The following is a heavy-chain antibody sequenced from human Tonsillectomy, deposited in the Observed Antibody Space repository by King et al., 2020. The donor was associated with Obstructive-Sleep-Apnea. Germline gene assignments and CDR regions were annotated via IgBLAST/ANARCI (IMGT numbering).Heavy chain of an antibody. Sequence: EVQLVESGGGLVQPGGSLRLSCAASGFTFSSYDMSWVRQTPGEGLEWVSGISATSDATYYTDSLKGRFTISSDNSKNTIYLQMNSLRVEDTAVYYCANGDRVRGVSSNWFDPWGQGTLVTVSS. V-gene: IGHV3-23*04. D-gene: IGHD3-10*01. CDR2: ISATSDAT. CDR3: ANGDRVRGVSSNWFDP. J-gene: IGHJ5*02. CDR1: GFTFSSYD.